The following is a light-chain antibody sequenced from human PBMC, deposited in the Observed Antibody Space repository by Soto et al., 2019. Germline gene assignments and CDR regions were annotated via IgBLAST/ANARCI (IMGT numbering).Light chain of an antibody. V-gene: IGKV3-15*01. CDR1: HIITNN. Sequence: THSPSTLSLSPVERATLSCSASHIITNNLAWYQQRPGQAPRLLIYGASTRATGVPARFSGSGSGTEFTLTISSLQSEDFATYYCQHFNNWPPELTFGGGTKVDTK. CDR2: GAS. J-gene: IGKJ4*01. CDR3: QHFNNWPPELT.